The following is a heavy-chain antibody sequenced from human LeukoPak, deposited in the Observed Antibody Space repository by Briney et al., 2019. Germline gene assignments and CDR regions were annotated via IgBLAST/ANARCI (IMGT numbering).Heavy chain of an antibody. J-gene: IGHJ4*02. CDR2: ISGSGGST. D-gene: IGHD6-13*01. Sequence: PGGSLRLSCAASGFTFSSYAMSWVRQAPGKGLEWVSAISGSGGSTYYADPVKGRFTISRDNSKNTLYLQMNSLRAEDTAVYYCARGRYSSSWSPSDWGQGTLVTVSS. CDR1: GFTFSSYA. CDR3: ARGRYSSSWSPSD. V-gene: IGHV3-23*01.